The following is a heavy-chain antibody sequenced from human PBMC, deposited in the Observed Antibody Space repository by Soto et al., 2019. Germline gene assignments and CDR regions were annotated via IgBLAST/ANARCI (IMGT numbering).Heavy chain of an antibody. CDR3: GRGGGGYYYYGMDV. Sequence: LRLSCAASGFTFSSYAMSWVRQAPGKGLEWVSAISGSGGSTYYADSVKGRFTISRDNSKNTLYLQMNSLRAEDTAVYYCGRGGGGYYYYGMDVWGQGTTVTVSS. CDR1: GFTFSSYA. CDR2: ISGSGGST. D-gene: IGHD2-15*01. J-gene: IGHJ6*02. V-gene: IGHV3-23*01.